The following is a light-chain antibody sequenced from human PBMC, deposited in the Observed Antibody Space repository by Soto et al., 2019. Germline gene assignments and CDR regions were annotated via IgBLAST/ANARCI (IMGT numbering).Light chain of an antibody. Sequence: DIVLTQSPATLSVSPGDTVTLSCRASESLFGFLAWYQQKPGQAPRLLMYGVSTRATGIPARFSGGGSATDFTLTISSLQSEDSAFYFGHSYNDWPCASGLGTRLEI. CDR2: GVS. CDR1: ESLFGF. J-gene: IGKJ2*02. V-gene: IGKV3-15*01. CDR3: HSYNDWPCA.